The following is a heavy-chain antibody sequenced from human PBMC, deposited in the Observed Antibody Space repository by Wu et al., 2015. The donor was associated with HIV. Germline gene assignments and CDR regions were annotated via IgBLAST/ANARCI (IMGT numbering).Heavy chain of an antibody. CDR3: ARTLGYCSSSNCYAYSLDY. CDR2: INPNTDDT. CDR1: GGTFSNYV. D-gene: IGHD2-2*01. V-gene: IGHV1-2*02. Sequence: QVQLVQSGAEVKKPGSSVKVSCKASGGTFSNYVISWVRQAPGQGLEWMGWINPNTDDTNYAQRFQGRVTMTRDTSIRTAYMELSRLTSDDTAIYYCARTLGYCSSSNCYAYSLDYWGQGTLSPSPQ. J-gene: IGHJ4*02.